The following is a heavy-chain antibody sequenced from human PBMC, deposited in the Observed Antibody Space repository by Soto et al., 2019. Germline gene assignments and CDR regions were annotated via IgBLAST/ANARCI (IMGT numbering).Heavy chain of an antibody. J-gene: IGHJ6*02. V-gene: IGHV4-59*01. CDR1: GGSISSYY. Sequence: SETLSLTCTVSGGSISSYYWSWIRQPPGKGLEWIGYIYYSGSTNYNPSLKSRVTISVDTSKNQFSLKLSSVTAADTAVYYCARTGDTAMVTGDYYYYGMDVWGQGTTVTVSS. CDR3: ARTGDTAMVTGDYYYYGMDV. D-gene: IGHD5-18*01. CDR2: IYYSGST.